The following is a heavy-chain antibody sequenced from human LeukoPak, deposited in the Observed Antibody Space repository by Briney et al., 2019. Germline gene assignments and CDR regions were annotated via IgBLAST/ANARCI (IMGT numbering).Heavy chain of an antibody. J-gene: IGHJ6*02. CDR2: IYYSGST. Sequence: SETLSLTCTVSGGSISRSSYCWGWIRQPPGKGLEWIGSIYYSGSTYYNPSLKSRVTISVDTSKNQFSLKLSSVTAADTAVYYCARSRSSRVYYYGMDVWGQGTTFTVSS. CDR1: GGSISRSSYC. D-gene: IGHD6-6*01. V-gene: IGHV4-39*01. CDR3: ARSRSSRVYYYGMDV.